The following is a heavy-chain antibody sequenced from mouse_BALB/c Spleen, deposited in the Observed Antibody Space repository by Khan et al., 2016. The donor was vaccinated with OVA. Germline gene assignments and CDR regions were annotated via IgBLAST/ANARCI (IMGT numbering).Heavy chain of an antibody. J-gene: IGHJ2*01. Sequence: VELVESGPGLVAPSQSLSITCTVSGFSLTSHGVHWVRQPPGKGLEWLGVMWTGGSTNYNSALMSRLSISKDSSKNQVFFKVNSLQTDDTAIYYCARNREPDYFDDWGQGTTLIVSS. V-gene: IGHV2-9*02. CDR3: ARNREPDYFDD. CDR2: MWTGGST. CDR1: GFSLTSHG.